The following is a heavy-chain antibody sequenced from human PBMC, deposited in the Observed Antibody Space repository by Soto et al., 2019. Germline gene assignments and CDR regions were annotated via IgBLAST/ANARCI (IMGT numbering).Heavy chain of an antibody. CDR3: ARLEVTSADSFDV. Sequence: SETLSLTCAVYGDSFSGPYWTWIRQTPGKGLEWIGEINHSGSTDYHPSLKSRVTISVDTSKNQFSLNLSSVSAADTAVYFCARLEVTSADSFDVWGPGTMVTVPS. CDR1: GDSFSGPY. V-gene: IGHV4-34*01. D-gene: IGHD2-21*02. CDR2: INHSGST. J-gene: IGHJ3*01.